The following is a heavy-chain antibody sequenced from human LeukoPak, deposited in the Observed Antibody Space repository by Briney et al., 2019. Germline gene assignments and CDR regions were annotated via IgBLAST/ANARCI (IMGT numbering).Heavy chain of an antibody. J-gene: IGHJ4*02. CDR1: GGSISSGGYY. V-gene: IGHV4-31*03. Sequence: SQTLSLTCTVSGGSISSGGYYWSWIRQHPGKGLEWIGYIYYSGSTYYNPSLKSRVTKSVDTSKNQFSLKLSSVTAADTAVYYCARVRLSSSWYPFDYWGQGTLVTVSS. CDR3: ARVRLSSSWYPFDY. CDR2: IYYSGST. D-gene: IGHD6-13*01.